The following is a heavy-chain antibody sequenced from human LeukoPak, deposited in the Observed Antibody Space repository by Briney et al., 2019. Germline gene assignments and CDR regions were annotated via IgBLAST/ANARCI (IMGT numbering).Heavy chain of an antibody. J-gene: IGHJ6*03. CDR3: ARGGSSSFLSYYYYMDV. CDR2: IYYSGST. CDR1: GGSISSYY. D-gene: IGHD6-6*01. V-gene: IGHV4-59*01. Sequence: PSETLSLTCTVSGGSISSYYWSWIRQPPGKGLEWIGYIYYSGSTNYNPSLKSRVTISVDTSKNQFSLKLSSVTAADTAEYYCARGGSSSFLSYYYYMDVWGKGTTVTVSS.